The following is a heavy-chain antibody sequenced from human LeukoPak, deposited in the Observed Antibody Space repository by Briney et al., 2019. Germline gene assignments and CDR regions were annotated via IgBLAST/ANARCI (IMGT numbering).Heavy chain of an antibody. CDR1: GYTFTGYY. CDR2: INPNSGGT. D-gene: IGHD6-13*01. CDR3: ARDHVAAADY. J-gene: IGHJ4*02. Sequence: ASVKVCCNASGYTFTGYYIHWLRQAPGQGLEWMGWINPNSGGTNYAQKFQGRVTMTRDTSISTAYMELNRLRSDDTAVYYCARDHVAAADYWGQGTLVTVSS. V-gene: IGHV1-2*02.